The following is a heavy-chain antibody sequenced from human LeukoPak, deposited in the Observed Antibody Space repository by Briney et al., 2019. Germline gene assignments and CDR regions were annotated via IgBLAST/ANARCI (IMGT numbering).Heavy chain of an antibody. CDR2: IRYDGSNK. J-gene: IGHJ3*02. CDR1: GFTFSSYW. CDR3: AKDWYYDTHPNAFDI. V-gene: IGHV3-30*02. D-gene: IGHD3-22*01. Sequence: GGSLRLSCAASGFTFSSYWMHWVRQAPGKGLEWVAFIRYDGSNKYYADSVKGRFTISRDNSKNTLYLQMNSLRAEDTAVYYCAKDWYYDTHPNAFDIWGQGTMVTVSS.